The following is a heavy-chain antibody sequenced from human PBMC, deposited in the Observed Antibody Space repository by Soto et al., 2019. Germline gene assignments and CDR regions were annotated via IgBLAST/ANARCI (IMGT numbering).Heavy chain of an antibody. J-gene: IGHJ4*02. CDR1: GYTLTELS. D-gene: IGHD3-3*01. CDR3: VHKVLRFLEWSTLGEL. V-gene: IGHV1-24*01. CDR2: FDPEDGET. Sequence: ASVKVSCKVSGYTLTELSMHWVRQAPGKGLEWMGGFDPEDGETIYAQKFQGRVTMIEDTSTDTAYMELSSLRSEDTAVYYCVHKVLRFLEWSTLGELWGQGTLVTVSS.